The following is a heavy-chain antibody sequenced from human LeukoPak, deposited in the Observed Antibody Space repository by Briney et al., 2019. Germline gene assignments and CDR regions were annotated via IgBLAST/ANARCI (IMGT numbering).Heavy chain of an antibody. CDR2: IYSGGST. D-gene: IGHD3-3*01. CDR3: AKSVVYYDFWSLPNDY. CDR1: GFSVSSNY. J-gene: IGHJ4*02. V-gene: IGHV3-53*04. Sequence: AGGPLRLSCAPSGFSVSSNYMSWARQAPGKGLEWVSVIYSGGSTYYADSVKGRFTISRHNSKNTLFLQMNSLRAEDTAVYYCAKSVVYYDFWSLPNDYWGQGTLVTASS.